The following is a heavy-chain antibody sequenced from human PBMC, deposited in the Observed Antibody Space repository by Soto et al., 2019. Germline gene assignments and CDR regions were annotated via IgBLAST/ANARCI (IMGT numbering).Heavy chain of an antibody. CDR1: GFSFSSYS. CDR3: ARPDFGSSTDAIDI. V-gene: IGHV3-48*01. CDR2: ISSSSSTI. D-gene: IGHD3-3*01. J-gene: IGHJ3*02. Sequence: GGSLRLSCAASGFSFSSYSMNWVRQAPGKGLEWVSYISSSSSTIYYADSVKGRFTISRDNAKNSLYLQMNSLRAEDTAVYYCARPDFGSSTDAIDIWGQGTMVT.